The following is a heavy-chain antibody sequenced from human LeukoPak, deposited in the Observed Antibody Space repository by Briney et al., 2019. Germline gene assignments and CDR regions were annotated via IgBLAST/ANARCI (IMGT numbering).Heavy chain of an antibody. V-gene: IGHV3-21*01. CDR2: ISGTSASI. CDR1: GFTFSSYN. J-gene: IGHJ4*02. CDR3: TRSLDSGSYGFVGY. D-gene: IGHD1-26*01. Sequence: GRSLRLSCAASGFTFSSYNMNWVRQAPGTGLEWFASISGTSASIYYTDSMKGRFTISRDNAKNSLYLQMNSLRAEDTAVYYCTRSLDSGSYGFVGYWGPGTLVTVSS.